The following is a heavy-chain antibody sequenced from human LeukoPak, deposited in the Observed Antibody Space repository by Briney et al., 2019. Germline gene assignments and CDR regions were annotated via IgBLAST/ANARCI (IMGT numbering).Heavy chain of an antibody. CDR1: GGSISSSDYY. CDR2: INYSGST. V-gene: IGHV4-39*07. CDR3: ARSARGGSWSPRFDY. D-gene: IGHD2-15*01. Sequence: SETLSLTCTVSGGSISSSDYYWGWIRQPPGKGLECIAGINYSGSTYYKPSLQSRVTISLDTSNNQFSLRLSSVTAADTAVYYCARSARGGSWSPRFDYWGQGTLVTVSS. J-gene: IGHJ4*02.